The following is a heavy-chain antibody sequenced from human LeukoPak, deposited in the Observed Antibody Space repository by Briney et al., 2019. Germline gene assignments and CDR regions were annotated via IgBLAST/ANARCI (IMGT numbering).Heavy chain of an antibody. CDR1: GFSFSLYP. Sequence: GGSLRLSCAASGFSFSLYPMNWVRQAPGKGLECLSNIRDSGGEMYYADSVKGRFTITRDNAKNTLYLQMNGLRVEDTAVYFCARDHNWAFDFWGRGSLVTVSS. CDR3: ARDHNWAFDF. CDR2: IRDSGGEM. J-gene: IGHJ4*02. V-gene: IGHV3-48*01. D-gene: IGHD1-1*01.